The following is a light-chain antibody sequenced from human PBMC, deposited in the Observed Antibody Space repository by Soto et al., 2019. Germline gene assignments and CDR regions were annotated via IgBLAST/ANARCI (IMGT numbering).Light chain of an antibody. CDR1: QSVSSSY. V-gene: IGKV3-11*01. CDR3: QQRSNWPPIT. Sequence: EIVLTQSPGTLSLSPGERATLSCRASQSVSSSYLAWYQQKPGQAPRLLIYDASNRATGIPARFSGSGSGTDFTLTISSLEPEDFAVYYCQQRSNWPPITFGQGTRLENK. CDR2: DAS. J-gene: IGKJ5*01.